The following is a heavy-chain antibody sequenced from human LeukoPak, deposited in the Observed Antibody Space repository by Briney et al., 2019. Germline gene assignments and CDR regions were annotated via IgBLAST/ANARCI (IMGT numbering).Heavy chain of an antibody. CDR3: ARGGYYDSSGYYGMDV. V-gene: IGHV4-61*02. CDR2: IQPSGST. J-gene: IGHJ6*02. CDR1: GGSISSGSYY. Sequence: SETLSLTCTVSGGSISSGSYYWNWIRQPAGKGLEWIGRIQPSGSTNYNPSLKSRVTISVDTSKNQFSLKLSSVTAADTAVYYCARGGYYDSSGYYGMDVWGQGTTVTVSS. D-gene: IGHD3-22*01.